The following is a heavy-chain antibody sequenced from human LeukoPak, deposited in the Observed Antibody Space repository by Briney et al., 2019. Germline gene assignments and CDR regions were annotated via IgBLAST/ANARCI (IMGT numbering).Heavy chain of an antibody. V-gene: IGHV3-23*01. CDR2: ISASGSPT. CDR3: AKDSYVSGRPLHTFDV. J-gene: IGHJ3*01. D-gene: IGHD3-10*01. Sequence: GGSLRLSCAASGFTFSSFAMTWVRQAPGKRLEWVSLISASGSPTYYADSVKGRFTISRDNSKNTLYLQMNSLRADDTAVYYCAKDSYVSGRPLHTFDVWGQGTMVTVSS. CDR1: GFTFSSFA.